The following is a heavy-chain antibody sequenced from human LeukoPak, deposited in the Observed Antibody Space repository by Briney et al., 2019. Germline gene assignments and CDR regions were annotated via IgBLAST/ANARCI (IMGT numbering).Heavy chain of an antibody. Sequence: SETLSLTCTVSGGSISSSSYYWSWIRQPAGKGLEWIGRIYTSGSTNYNPSLKSRVTISVDTSKNQFSLKLSSVTAADTAVYYCARDRSGSYYKGYFDYWGQGTLVTVSS. CDR3: ARDRSGSYYKGYFDY. D-gene: IGHD3-10*01. CDR2: IYTSGST. V-gene: IGHV4-61*02. CDR1: GGSISSSSYY. J-gene: IGHJ4*02.